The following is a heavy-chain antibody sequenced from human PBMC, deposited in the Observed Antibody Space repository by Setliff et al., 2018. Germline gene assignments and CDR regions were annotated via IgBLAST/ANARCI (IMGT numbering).Heavy chain of an antibody. J-gene: IGHJ3*02. CDR2: IYYSGNT. CDR1: GGSVSSRNYY. V-gene: IGHV4-39*07. CDR3: ARIPSVRNIASRAFDI. D-gene: IGHD2-15*01. Sequence: SETLSLTCTVSGGSVSSRNYYWTWIRQPAGKGLEWIANIYYSGNTYYNPSLESRLSMSADMSKNQLSLRLRSVIAADTAVYYCARIPSVRNIASRAFDIWGQGTMVTVSS.